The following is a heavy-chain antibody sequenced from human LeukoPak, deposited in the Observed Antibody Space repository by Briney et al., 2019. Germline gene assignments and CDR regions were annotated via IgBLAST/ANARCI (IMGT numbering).Heavy chain of an antibody. J-gene: IGHJ5*02. CDR2: IYYSGST. CDR1: GGSISSYY. CDR3: ARLPNLLQNA. V-gene: IGHV4-59*08. Sequence: SETLSLTCTVSGGSISSYYWSWIRQPPGKGLEWIGYIYYSGSTNYNPSLKSRVTISVDTSKNQFSLKLSSVTAADTAVYYCARLPNLLQNAWGQGILVTVSS. D-gene: IGHD1-14*01.